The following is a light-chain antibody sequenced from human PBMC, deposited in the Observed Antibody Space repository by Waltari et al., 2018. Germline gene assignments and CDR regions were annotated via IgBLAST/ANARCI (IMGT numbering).Light chain of an antibody. CDR1: QSVNNK. V-gene: IGKV3-15*01. J-gene: IGKJ4*01. Sequence: EIVMTQSPATLSVSPGERVTLSCRASQSVNNKLAWYQQKPGQAPRLLIYDASTRATGIPTSFSGSGSGTEFTITNSSLQSEDFAVYYCQQYSDWPLTFGGGTKVEIK. CDR2: DAS. CDR3: QQYSDWPLT.